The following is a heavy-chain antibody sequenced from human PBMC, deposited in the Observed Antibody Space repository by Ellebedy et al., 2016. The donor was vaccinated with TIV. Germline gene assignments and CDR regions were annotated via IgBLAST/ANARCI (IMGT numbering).Heavy chain of an antibody. V-gene: IGHV1-2*02. CDR3: ARDPAITMVRGDNNFDY. CDR2: INPNSGGT. Sequence: AASVKVSCKASGYTFTGYYMHWVRQAPGQGLEWMGWINPNSGGTNYAQKFQGRVTMTRDTSISTAYMELSRLRSDDTAVYYCARDPAITMVRGDNNFDYWGQGTLVTVSS. CDR1: GYTFTGYY. D-gene: IGHD3-10*01. J-gene: IGHJ4*02.